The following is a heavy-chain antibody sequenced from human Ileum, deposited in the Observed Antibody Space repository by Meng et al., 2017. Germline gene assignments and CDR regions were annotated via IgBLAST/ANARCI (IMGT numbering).Heavy chain of an antibody. V-gene: IGHV4-4*02. CDR3: ARIPFHYYTMDV. CDR1: GVSISDDNW. Sequence: SETLSLTCAVSGVSISDDNWWSWVRQPPGKGLEGIGEIYQLGSTHYNPSLKSRVTISVDKSENQFSLRLTSVTAADTAVYYCARIPFHYYTMDVWGQGTTVTVSS. CDR2: IYQLGST. J-gene: IGHJ6*02.